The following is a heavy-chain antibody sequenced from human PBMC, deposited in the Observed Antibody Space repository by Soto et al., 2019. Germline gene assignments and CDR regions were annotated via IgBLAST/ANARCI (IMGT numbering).Heavy chain of an antibody. J-gene: IGHJ6*02. D-gene: IGHD3-10*01. CDR2: INPNSGGT. CDR1: GYTFTGYY. V-gene: IGHV1-2*02. Sequence: ASVKVSCKASGYTFTGYYMHWVRQAPGQGLEWMGWINPNSGGTNYAQKFQGRVTMTRDTSISTAYMELSRLRSDDTAVYYCARVSYGGSGSYYPYYYYYGMDAWGQGTTVTVSS. CDR3: ARVSYGGSGSYYPYYYYYGMDA.